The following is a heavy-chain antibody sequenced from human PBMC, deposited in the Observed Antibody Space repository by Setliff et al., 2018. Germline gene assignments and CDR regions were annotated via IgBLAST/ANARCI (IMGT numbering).Heavy chain of an antibody. Sequence: KPSETLSLTCTVSGGSISSSSYYWGWIRQPPGKGLEWLGSVYFSGYTYYNPSLSGRVTISIDTSRNQFSLKLSSVTAADTAVYYCRFWSGYYKNDYWGQGTLVTVSS. J-gene: IGHJ4*02. CDR3: RFWSGYYKNDY. V-gene: IGHV4-39*07. CDR2: VYFSGYT. CDR1: GGSISSSSYY. D-gene: IGHD3-3*01.